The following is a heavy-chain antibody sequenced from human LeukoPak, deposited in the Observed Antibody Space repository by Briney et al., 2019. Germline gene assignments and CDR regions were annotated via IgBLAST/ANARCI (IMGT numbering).Heavy chain of an antibody. CDR3: ARQGVVPAAILGLWFDP. J-gene: IGHJ5*02. D-gene: IGHD2-2*02. CDR1: GGSISSGGYY. Sequence: SETLSLTCTVSGGSISSGGYYWSWIRQPPGKGLEWIGYIYHSGSTYYNPSLKSRVTISVDRSKNQFSLKLSSVTAADTAVYYCARQGVVPAAILGLWFDPWGQGTLVTVSS. V-gene: IGHV4-30-2*01. CDR2: IYHSGST.